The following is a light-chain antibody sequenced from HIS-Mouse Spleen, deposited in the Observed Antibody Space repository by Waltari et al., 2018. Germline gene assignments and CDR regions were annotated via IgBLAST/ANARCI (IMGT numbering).Light chain of an antibody. CDR2: KDS. CDR3: QSADSSGTYRGV. J-gene: IGLJ1*01. Sequence: SYELTQPPSVSVSPGQTARITCSGDALPKQYAYWYQQKPGQAPVLVIYKDSERPSGIPERCSGSSSGTTVTLTISGVQAEDEADYYCQSADSSGTYRGVFGTGTKVTVL. V-gene: IGLV3-25*03. CDR1: ALPKQY.